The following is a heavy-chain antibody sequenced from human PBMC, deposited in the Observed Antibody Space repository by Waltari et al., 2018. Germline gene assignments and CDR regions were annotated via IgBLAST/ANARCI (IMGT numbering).Heavy chain of an antibody. V-gene: IGHV3-53*01. CDR2: IDSGGST. Sequence: EVQLVESGGGLIQPGGSLRLSCAASGFTVSSNSMRWVRQAPGKGLEWVSVIDSGGSTYYADSVKGRFTISRDNSKNTLYLQMNSLRAEDTAVYYCAREGGDWNPTYYGMDVWGQGTTVTVSS. CDR3: AREGGDWNPTYYGMDV. CDR1: GFTVSSNS. D-gene: IGHD1-1*01. J-gene: IGHJ6*02.